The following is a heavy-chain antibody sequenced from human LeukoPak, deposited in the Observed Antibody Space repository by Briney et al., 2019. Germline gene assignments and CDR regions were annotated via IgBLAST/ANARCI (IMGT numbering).Heavy chain of an antibody. CDR2: ISSSSSYI. CDR3: ARDQYYSTYYYYYWTS. CDR1: GFTFSSYS. V-gene: IGHV3-21*01. D-gene: IGHD4-11*01. Sequence: GGSLRLSCAASGFTFSSYSMNWVRQAPGKGLEWVSSISSSSSYIYYADSVKGRFTISRDNAKNSLYLQMNSLRAEDTAVYYCARDQYYSTYYYYYWTSGAKGPRSPSP. J-gene: IGHJ6*03.